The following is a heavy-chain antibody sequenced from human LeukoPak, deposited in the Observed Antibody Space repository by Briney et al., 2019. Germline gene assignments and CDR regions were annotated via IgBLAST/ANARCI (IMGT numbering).Heavy chain of an antibody. CDR2: IYYSGST. J-gene: IGHJ5*02. CDR1: GGSISSGGYY. D-gene: IGHD3-16*01. Sequence: SETLSLTCTVSGGSISSGGYYWSWIRQHPGKGLEWIGYIYYSGSTYYNPSLKSRVTISVDTSKNQFSPKLSSVTAADTAVYYCARDLGRWFDPWGQGTLVTVSS. CDR3: ARDLGRWFDP. V-gene: IGHV4-31*03.